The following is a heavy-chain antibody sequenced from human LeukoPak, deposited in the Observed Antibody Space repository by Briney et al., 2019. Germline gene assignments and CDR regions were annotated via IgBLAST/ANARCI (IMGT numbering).Heavy chain of an antibody. D-gene: IGHD6-13*01. J-gene: IGHJ3*02. Sequence: GESLKISCKGSGYSFTSYWIGWVRQMPGKGLEWMGIIYPGDSDTRYSPSFQGQVTISADKSISTAYLQWSSLKASDTAMYYCARVGVSSSWLMAFDIWGQGTMVTVSS. CDR3: ARVGVSSSWLMAFDI. V-gene: IGHV5-51*01. CDR1: GYSFTSYW. CDR2: IYPGDSDT.